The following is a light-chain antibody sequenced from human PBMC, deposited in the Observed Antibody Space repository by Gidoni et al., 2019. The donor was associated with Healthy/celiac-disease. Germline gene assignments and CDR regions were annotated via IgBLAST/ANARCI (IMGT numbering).Light chain of an antibody. V-gene: IGLV2-14*01. CDR1: SSAVGGANY. CDR2: EVS. J-gene: IGLJ2*01. Sequence: QSALTQPASVSGSPGQSITISCTGTSSAVGGANYVSWSQQHPGKAPKLMIYEVSNRPSGVSNRFSGSKSGNTASLTISGLQAEDEADYYCSSYTSSSTLVVFGGGTKLTVL. CDR3: SSYTSSSTLVV.